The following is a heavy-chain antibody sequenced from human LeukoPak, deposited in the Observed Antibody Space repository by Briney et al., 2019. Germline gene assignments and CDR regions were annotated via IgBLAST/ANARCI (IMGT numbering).Heavy chain of an antibody. Sequence: SGGSLRLSCAAAGFTFSSYAMSWVRQAPGKGLEWVSAISGSGGSTYYADSVKGRCTISRDNSKNTLYLQMNSLRAEDTAVYYCAKGQTGEGYFDYWGQGTLVTVSS. V-gene: IGHV3-23*01. CDR3: AKGQTGEGYFDY. J-gene: IGHJ4*02. CDR2: ISGSGGST. D-gene: IGHD7-27*01. CDR1: GFTFSSYA.